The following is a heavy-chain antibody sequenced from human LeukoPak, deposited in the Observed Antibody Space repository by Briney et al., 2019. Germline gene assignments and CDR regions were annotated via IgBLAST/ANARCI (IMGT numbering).Heavy chain of an antibody. V-gene: IGHV4-34*01. D-gene: IGHD4-23*01. CDR1: GGSFSGYY. CDR3: ARARVVKIDY. Sequence: SETLSLTCAVYGGSFSGYYWSWIRQPPGKGLEWIGEINHSGSTNYNPSLKSRVTISVDTSKNQFSLKLSSVTAADTAVYYCARARVVKIDYWGQGTLVTVSS. CDR2: INHSGST. J-gene: IGHJ4*02.